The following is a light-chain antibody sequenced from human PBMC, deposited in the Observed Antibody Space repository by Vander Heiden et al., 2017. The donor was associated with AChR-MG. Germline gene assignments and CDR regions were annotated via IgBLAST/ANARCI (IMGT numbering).Light chain of an antibody. V-gene: IGLV3-1*01. CDR3: QAWDSSTVV. CDR2: QDS. Sequence: SYQLTQPPSVSVSPGQTASITCSGDKVGDKYACWYQQKPGQSPELVIYQDSKRPSGIPERFSGSNSGNTATLTISGTQAMDEADYYCQAWDSSTVVFGGGTKLTVL. CDR1: KVGDKY. J-gene: IGLJ2*01.